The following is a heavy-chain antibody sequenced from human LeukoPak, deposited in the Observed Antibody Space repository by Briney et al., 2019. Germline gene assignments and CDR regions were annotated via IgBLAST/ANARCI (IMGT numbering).Heavy chain of an antibody. CDR3: ARQVGRVRYYFDY. Sequence: SETLSLTCTVSGGSISSSSYYWGWIRQPPGKGLEWIGSIYYSGSTYYNPSLKSRVTISVDTSKNQFSLKLSSVTAADTAVYYCARQVGRVRYYFDYWGQGTLVTVSS. CDR1: GGSISSSSYY. V-gene: IGHV4-39*01. J-gene: IGHJ4*02. D-gene: IGHD1-26*01. CDR2: IYYSGST.